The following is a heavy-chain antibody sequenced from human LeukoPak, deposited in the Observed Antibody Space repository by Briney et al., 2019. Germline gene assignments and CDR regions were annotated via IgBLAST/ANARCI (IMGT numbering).Heavy chain of an antibody. V-gene: IGHV3-23*01. Sequence: GRSLRLSCAASGFTFSNCAMSWVRQAPGKELEWVSTIGGSGGSTYYADSVKGRLTISRDNSRNTLYLQMKSLTAEDTAVYFCAKGGAVVAAPIDYWGRGTLVTVSS. D-gene: IGHD2-15*01. J-gene: IGHJ4*02. CDR1: GFTFSNCA. CDR2: IGGSGGST. CDR3: AKGGAVVAAPIDY.